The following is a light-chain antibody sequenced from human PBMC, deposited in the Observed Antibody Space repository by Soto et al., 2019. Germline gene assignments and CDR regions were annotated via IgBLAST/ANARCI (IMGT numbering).Light chain of an antibody. CDR1: QTVRNNY. CDR3: QQYGSSGT. V-gene: IGKV3-20*01. Sequence: EIVLTQSPGTLSLSPGERATLSCRASQTVRNNYLAWYQQKPGQAPTLLIYDASNRATGIPDRFSGSGSGTDFTLTISRLEPEDFAVYYCQQYGSSGTFGQGTKVDIK. J-gene: IGKJ1*01. CDR2: DAS.